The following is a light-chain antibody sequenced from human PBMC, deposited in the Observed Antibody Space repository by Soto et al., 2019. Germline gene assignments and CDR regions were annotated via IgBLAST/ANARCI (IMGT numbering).Light chain of an antibody. CDR3: ATWDDSLHGVV. V-gene: IGLV1-44*01. CDR1: NSNIGGNT. J-gene: IGLJ3*02. Sequence: QAVVTQPPSASGTPGQRITISCSGSNSNIGGNTVNWYQQLPGTAPKLLIYSNAQRPSGVPDRFFGSKSDTSASLAISGLQSDDEADYYCATWDDSLHGVVFGGGTKLTVL. CDR2: SNA.